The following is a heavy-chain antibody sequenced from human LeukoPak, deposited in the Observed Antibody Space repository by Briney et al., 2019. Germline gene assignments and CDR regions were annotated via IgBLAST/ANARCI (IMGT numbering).Heavy chain of an antibody. Sequence: ASVKVSCKASGGTFSSYAISWVRQAPGQGLEWMGWINPNSGGTNYAKKFQGRVTMTRDTSISTAYMELSRLRTDDTAVYYCASGGSSDFDYWGQGTLVTVSS. CDR3: ASGGSSDFDY. CDR2: INPNSGGT. D-gene: IGHD1-26*01. CDR1: GGTFSSYA. V-gene: IGHV1-2*02. J-gene: IGHJ4*02.